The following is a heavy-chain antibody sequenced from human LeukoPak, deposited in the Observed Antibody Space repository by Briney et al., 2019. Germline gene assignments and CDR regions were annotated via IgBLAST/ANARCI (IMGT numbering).Heavy chain of an antibody. CDR1: GGSFSGYY. CDR2: IKHSGSS. CDR3: AREKGRSSSPLIRRFLGWFDP. J-gene: IGHJ5*02. D-gene: IGHD6-6*01. V-gene: IGHV4-34*01. Sequence: SETLSLTCAVYGGSFSGYYWSWIRQPPGNGLECIGEIKHSGSSNYNPSLKTRVTISVDTSKNQFSLKLSSVPAADTAVYYCAREKGRSSSPLIRRFLGWFDPWGQGTLVTVSS.